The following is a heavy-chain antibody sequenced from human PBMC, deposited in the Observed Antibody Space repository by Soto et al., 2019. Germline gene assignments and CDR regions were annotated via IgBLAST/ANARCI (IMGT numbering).Heavy chain of an antibody. V-gene: IGHV4-59*12. CDR1: GGSISSYY. CDR3: ARDPYYDFWSGSIGYFDL. D-gene: IGHD3-3*01. CDR2: IYYSGST. J-gene: IGHJ2*01. Sequence: SETLSLTCTVSGGSISSYYWSWIRQPPGKGLEWFGYIYYSGSTNYNPSLKSRVTISVDTSKNHFSLKLSSVTAADTALYYFARDPYYDFWSGSIGYFDLWGRGTLVTVSS.